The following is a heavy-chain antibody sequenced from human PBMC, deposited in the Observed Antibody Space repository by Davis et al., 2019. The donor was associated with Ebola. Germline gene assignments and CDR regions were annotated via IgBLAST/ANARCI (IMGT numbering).Heavy chain of an antibody. CDR2: IRYDGSNK. Sequence: PGGSLRLSCAASGFTFSSYAMHWVRQAPGKGLEWVAFIRYDGSNKYYADSVKGRFTISRDNSKNTLYLQMNSLRAEDTAVYYCAKDPGSSSWYFDYWGQGTLVTVSS. V-gene: IGHV3-30*02. J-gene: IGHJ4*02. CDR3: AKDPGSSSWYFDY. CDR1: GFTFSSYA. D-gene: IGHD6-13*01.